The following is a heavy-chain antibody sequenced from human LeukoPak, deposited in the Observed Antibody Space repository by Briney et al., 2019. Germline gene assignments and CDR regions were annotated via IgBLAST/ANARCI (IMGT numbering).Heavy chain of an antibody. CDR3: ARDLIGSSPDYFDY. Sequence: GGSLRLSCAASGFTFSSYGMHWVRQAPGKGLEWVAFIQYDGTNKYYADSVKGRFTISRDNSKNSLYLQMNSLRAEDTAVYYCARDLIGSSPDYFDYWGQGTLVTVSS. V-gene: IGHV3-30*02. CDR2: IQYDGTNK. CDR1: GFTFSSYG. J-gene: IGHJ4*02. D-gene: IGHD6-6*01.